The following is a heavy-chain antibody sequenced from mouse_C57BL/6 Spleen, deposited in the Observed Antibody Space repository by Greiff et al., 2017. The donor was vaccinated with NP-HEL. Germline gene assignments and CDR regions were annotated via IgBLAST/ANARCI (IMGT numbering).Heavy chain of an antibody. CDR1: GYTFTSYW. CDR3: AKAQAIFYAMDY. D-gene: IGHD3-2*02. CDR2: INPSSGFT. Sequence: QVQLQQSGAELAKPGASVKLSCKASGYTFTSYWMHWVKQRPGQGLEWIGYINPSSGFTKYNQKFKDKATLTADKSSSTAYMQLSSLTYEDSAVYYCAKAQAIFYAMDYWGQGTSVTVSS. V-gene: IGHV1-7*01. J-gene: IGHJ4*01.